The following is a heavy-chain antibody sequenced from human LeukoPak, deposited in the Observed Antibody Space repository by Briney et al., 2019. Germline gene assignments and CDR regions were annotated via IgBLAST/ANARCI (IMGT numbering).Heavy chain of an antibody. CDR2: IKQDGSEK. J-gene: IGHJ4*02. V-gene: IGHV3-7*01. CDR1: GFTFSSYW. CDR3: ARESTAAVWFGELLSYFDY. Sequence: GGSLRLSCAASGFTFSSYWMSWVRQAPGKGLEWVANIKQDGSEKYYVNSVKGRFTISRDNAKNSLYLQMNSLRAEDTAVYYCARESTAAVWFGELLSYFDYWGQGTLVTVSS. D-gene: IGHD3-10*01.